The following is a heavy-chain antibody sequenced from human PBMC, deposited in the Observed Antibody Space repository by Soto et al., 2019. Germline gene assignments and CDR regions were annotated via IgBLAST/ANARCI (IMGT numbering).Heavy chain of an antibody. CDR2: VTSDTNTI. CDR3: ARSVEGHFDY. Sequence: EVQLVESGGGLVQPGGSLRLSCAASGFPFSIYSMNWVRRAPGKGLEWSSYVTSDTNTIKYADSVKGRFTISRDNAKNLVYLQMNSLRDEDTAVYFCARSVEGHFDYWGQGTLVTVSS. CDR1: GFPFSIYS. D-gene: IGHD6-19*01. V-gene: IGHV3-48*02. J-gene: IGHJ4*02.